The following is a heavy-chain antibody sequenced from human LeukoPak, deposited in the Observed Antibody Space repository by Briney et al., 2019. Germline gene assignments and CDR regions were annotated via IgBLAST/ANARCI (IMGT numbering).Heavy chain of an antibody. CDR3: ARGTIYGLDAFDI. CDR1: GFTFSSNA. J-gene: IGHJ3*02. D-gene: IGHD3-3*01. V-gene: IGHV3-74*01. CDR2: INTDGRST. Sequence: PGGSLRLSCAASGFTFSSNAMSWVRQAPGKGLVWVSRINTDGRSTNYADSVKGRFTISRDNAKNTLYLQMNSLRAEDTAVYYCARGTIYGLDAFDIWGQGTMVTVSS.